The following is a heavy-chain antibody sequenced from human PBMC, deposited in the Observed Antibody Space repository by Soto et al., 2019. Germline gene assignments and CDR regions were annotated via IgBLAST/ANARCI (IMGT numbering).Heavy chain of an antibody. CDR1: GFTFSDYY. J-gene: IGHJ4*02. V-gene: IGHV3-11*01. CDR2: ISSSGSTI. Sequence: QVQLVESGGGLVKPGGSLRLSCAASGFTFSDYYMSWIRQAPWQGLAWVSYISSSGSTIYYAVSVKGRFTISRDNAKNSLDLQMDSLRAEDRAVYYCAGEPEGGEWKLLFGDIEYWGQGTLVTVSS. D-gene: IGHD1-26*01. CDR3: AGEPEGGEWKLLFGDIEY.